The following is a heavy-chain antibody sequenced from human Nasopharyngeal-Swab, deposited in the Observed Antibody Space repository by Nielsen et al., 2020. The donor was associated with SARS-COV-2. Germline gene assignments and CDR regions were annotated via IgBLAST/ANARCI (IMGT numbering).Heavy chain of an antibody. CDR2: MNPDSASI. CDR3: ARARGVRGVFSGRYYYYSMDV. J-gene: IGHJ6*03. CDR1: GYTFSNYD. Sequence: ASVKVSCKASGYTFSNYDITWVRQATGQGLEWMGRMNPDSASIGYAQNFQGRVTMTGNTSISTAYMELTGLRSEDTAVYYCARARGVRGVFSGRYYYYSMDVWGKGTTVTVSS. D-gene: IGHD3-10*01. V-gene: IGHV1-8*01.